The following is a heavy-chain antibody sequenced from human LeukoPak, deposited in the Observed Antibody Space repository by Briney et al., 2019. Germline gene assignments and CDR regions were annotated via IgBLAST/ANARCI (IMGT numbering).Heavy chain of an antibody. J-gene: IGHJ4*01. CDR2: INHSGST. D-gene: IGHD6-19*01. CDR1: GGSFSGYY. V-gene: IGHV4-34*01. Sequence: SETLSLTCAVYGGSFSGYYWSWIRQPPGKGLEWIGEINHSGSTNYNPSLKSRVTISVDTSKNQFSLKLSSVTAADTAVYYCARGRAVAGTGRFDYWGHGTLVTVSS. CDR3: ARGRAVAGTGRFDY.